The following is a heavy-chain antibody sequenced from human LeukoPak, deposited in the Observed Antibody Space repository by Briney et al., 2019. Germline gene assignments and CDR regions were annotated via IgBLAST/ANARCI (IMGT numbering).Heavy chain of an antibody. Sequence: ASVKVSCKASGYTFTGYYMHWVRQAPGQGLEWMGWINPNSGGTNYAQKFQGRVTMTRDTSISTAYMELSRLRSDDTAVYYCARDLSSGWYRSLLFDPWGQGTLVTVSS. J-gene: IGHJ5*02. D-gene: IGHD6-19*01. CDR2: INPNSGGT. CDR1: GYTFTGYY. V-gene: IGHV1-2*02. CDR3: ARDLSSGWYRSLLFDP.